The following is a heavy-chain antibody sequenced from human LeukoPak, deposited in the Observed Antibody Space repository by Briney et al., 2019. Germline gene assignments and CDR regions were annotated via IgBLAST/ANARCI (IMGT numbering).Heavy chain of an antibody. CDR2: INPGGGST. CDR3: ARDPNSSGFDP. D-gene: IGHD2/OR15-2a*01. CDR1: GYTFTSYY. J-gene: IGHJ5*02. Sequence: ASVKVSCKASGYTFTSYYMHWVRQAPGQGLEWMGIINPGGGSTSYAQKFQGRVTMTRDMSTSTVYMELSSLRSEDTAVYYCARDPNSSGFDPWGQGTLVTVSS. V-gene: IGHV1-46*01.